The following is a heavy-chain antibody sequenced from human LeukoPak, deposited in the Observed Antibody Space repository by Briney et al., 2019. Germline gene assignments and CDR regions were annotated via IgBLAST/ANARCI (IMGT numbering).Heavy chain of an antibody. V-gene: IGHV4-61*02. D-gene: IGHD1-14*01. Sequence: SQTLSLTCTVSGGSITSGSYYWSWIRQPAGKGLEWIGRIYTSGSTNYNPSLKSRVTISVDTSKNQFSLKLSSVTAADTAVYYCARYNLHGGDAFDIWGQGTMVTVSS. CDR1: GGSITSGSYY. CDR2: IYTSGST. J-gene: IGHJ3*02. CDR3: ARYNLHGGDAFDI.